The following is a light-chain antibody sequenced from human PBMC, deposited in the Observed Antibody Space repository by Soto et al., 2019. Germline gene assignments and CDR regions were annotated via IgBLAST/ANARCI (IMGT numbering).Light chain of an antibody. CDR1: QSVSSY. CDR2: EAY. J-gene: IGKJ4*01. CDR3: QQRSNWPLT. V-gene: IGKV3-11*01. Sequence: EIVLTQSPATLSLSPGERATLSCRTSQSVSSYLAWYQQKRGQAPRLLIYEAYNRATGIPARFSGSGSGTDFTITIRSLEPEDFAIYYCQQRSNWPLTFGGGTKVEI.